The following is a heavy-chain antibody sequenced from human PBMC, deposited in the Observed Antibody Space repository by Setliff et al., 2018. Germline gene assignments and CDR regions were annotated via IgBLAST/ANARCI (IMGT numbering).Heavy chain of an antibody. CDR1: GGTFSSYA. CDR2: MNPNSGNT. D-gene: IGHD2-15*01. V-gene: IGHV1-18*04. Sequence: GASVKVSCKASGGTFSSYAISWVRQAPGQGLEWMGWMNPNSGNTGYAQRFQGRVTMTTDTSTSTAYMELRSLGSDDTAMYYCARAVGYCSGGSCYKGDDYWGQGTLVTVSS. CDR3: ARAVGYCSGGSCYKGDDY. J-gene: IGHJ4*02.